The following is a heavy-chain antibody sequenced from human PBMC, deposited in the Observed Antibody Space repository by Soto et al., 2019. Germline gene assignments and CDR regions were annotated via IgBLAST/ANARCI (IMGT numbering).Heavy chain of an antibody. CDR2: IYYSGST. CDR1: GGSISSGDYY. D-gene: IGHD2-2*03. V-gene: IGHV4-30-4*01. CDR3: ARHGYCSSTSGYAGGGWFDP. J-gene: IGHJ5*02. Sequence: QVQLQESGPGLVKPSQTLSLTCTVSGGSISSGDYYWSWIRQPPGKGLEWIGYIYYSGSTYYNPSLKSRVTISVDTSKIQFSLKLSPVTAADTAVYYCARHGYCSSTSGYAGGGWFDPWGQGTLVTVSS.